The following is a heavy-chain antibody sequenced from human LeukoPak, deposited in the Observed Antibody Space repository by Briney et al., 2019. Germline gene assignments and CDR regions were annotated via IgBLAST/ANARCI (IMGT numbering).Heavy chain of an antibody. J-gene: IGHJ4*02. CDR2: ISGSGGST. V-gene: IGHV3-23*01. CDR3: TKGSYYYGSG. CDR1: GFSFSSYA. D-gene: IGHD3-10*01. Sequence: GGSLRLSCAASGFSFSSYAMNWVRQAPGKGLEWVSTISGSGGSTYYADSVKGRITISRDNSKNTLYLQMNSLRAGDTAVYYCTKGSYYYGSGWGQGTLVTVSS.